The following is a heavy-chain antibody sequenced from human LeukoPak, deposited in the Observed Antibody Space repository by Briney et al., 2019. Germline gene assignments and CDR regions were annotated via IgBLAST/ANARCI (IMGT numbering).Heavy chain of an antibody. J-gene: IGHJ6*02. V-gene: IGHV4-39*07. CDR1: GGSISSSSYY. CDR2: IYYSGST. CDR3: ARAGWPYYYYYGMDV. D-gene: IGHD6-19*01. Sequence: SETLSLTCTVSGGSISSSSYYWGWIRQPPGKGLEWIGSIYYSGSTYYNPSLKSRVTISVDTSKNQFSLKLSSVTAADTAVYYCARAGWPYYYYYGMDVWGQGTTVTVSS.